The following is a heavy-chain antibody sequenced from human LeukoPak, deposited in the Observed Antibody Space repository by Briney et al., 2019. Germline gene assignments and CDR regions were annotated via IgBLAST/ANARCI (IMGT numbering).Heavy chain of an antibody. CDR1: GGSFSGYY. J-gene: IGHJ4*02. CDR3: ARYCGGDCYRLFDY. V-gene: IGHV4-34*01. D-gene: IGHD2-21*02. Sequence: SETLSLTCAVYGGSFSGYYWSWIRQPPGKGLEWIGEINHSGSTNYNPSLKSRVTISVDTSKNQFSLKLSSVTAADTAVYYCARYCGGDCYRLFDYWGQGTLVTVSS. CDR2: INHSGST.